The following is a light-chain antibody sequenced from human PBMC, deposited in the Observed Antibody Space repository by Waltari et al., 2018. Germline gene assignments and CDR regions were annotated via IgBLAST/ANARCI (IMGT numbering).Light chain of an antibody. CDR3: QSYDSSLTGSWV. CDR2: GNS. Sequence: QSVLTQPPSVSGAPGQRVTISCTGSGSNIGAGFDVHWYQQLPGTAPKLLVYGNSNRPSGVPDRFSASKSGTSASLAITGLQAEDEADYYGQSYDSSLTGSWVFGGGTKLTVL. V-gene: IGLV1-40*01. CDR1: GSNIGAGFD. J-gene: IGLJ3*02.